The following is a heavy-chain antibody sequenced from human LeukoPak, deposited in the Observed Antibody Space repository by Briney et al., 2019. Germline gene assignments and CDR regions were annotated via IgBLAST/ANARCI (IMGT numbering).Heavy chain of an antibody. CDR2: IWYDGSNK. CDR1: GFTFSSYG. J-gene: IGHJ4*02. V-gene: IGHV3-33*06. D-gene: IGHD5-12*01. Sequence: PGGSLRLSCAASGFTFSSYGMHWVRQAPGKGLEWVAVIWYDGSNKYYADSVKGRFTISRDNSKNTLYLQMNSLRAEDTAVYYCAKDRMVATYHFDYWGREPWSPSPQ. CDR3: AKDRMVATYHFDY.